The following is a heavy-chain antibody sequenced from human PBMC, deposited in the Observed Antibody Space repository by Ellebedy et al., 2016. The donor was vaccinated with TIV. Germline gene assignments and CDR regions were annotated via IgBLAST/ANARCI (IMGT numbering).Heavy chain of an antibody. CDR1: GFTFSSYA. D-gene: IGHD3-22*01. J-gene: IGHJ4*02. CDR2: ISGSGGST. V-gene: IGHV3-23*01. Sequence: GESLKISCAASGFTFSSYAMSWVRQAPGKGLEWVSAISGSGGSTYYADSVKGRFTISRDNSKNTLYLQMNSLRAEDTAVYYCAKENYYDSSGYYWGQGTLVTVSS. CDR3: AKENYYDSSGYY.